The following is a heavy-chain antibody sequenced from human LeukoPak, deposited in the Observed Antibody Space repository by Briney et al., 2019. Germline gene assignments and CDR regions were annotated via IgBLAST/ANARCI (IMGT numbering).Heavy chain of an antibody. V-gene: IGHV1-8*01. CDR2: MNPNSGNT. CDR3: ARGLGRTAMVTRGGVRFDY. J-gene: IGHJ4*02. D-gene: IGHD5-18*01. Sequence: GASVKVSCKASGYTFTSYDINWVRQATGQGLEWMGWMNPNSGNTGYALKFQGRITMPRNTSISTAYMELSSLKSEDTAVYYCARGLGRTAMVTRGGVRFDYWGQGTLVTVSS. CDR1: GYTFTSYD.